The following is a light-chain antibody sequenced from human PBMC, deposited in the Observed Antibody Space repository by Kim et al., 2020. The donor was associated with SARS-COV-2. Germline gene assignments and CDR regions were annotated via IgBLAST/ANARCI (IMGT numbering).Light chain of an antibody. CDR3: LLYYGAGQV. CDR2: NTT. CDR1: TGAVPSGYF. Sequence: TCTSSTGAVPSGYFPKWFPQKSGQAPKTLIYNTTNKHSWTPARFSGSLLGDKAALTLSDVQPEDGTEHCCLLYYGAGQVFGGGTQLTVL. J-gene: IGLJ3*02. V-gene: IGLV7-43*01.